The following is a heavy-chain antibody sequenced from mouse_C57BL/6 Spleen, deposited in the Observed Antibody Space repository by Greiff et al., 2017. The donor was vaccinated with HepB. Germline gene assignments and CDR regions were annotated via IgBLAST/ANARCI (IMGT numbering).Heavy chain of an antibody. D-gene: IGHD1-1*01. CDR2: FYPGSGSI. J-gene: IGHJ1*03. CDR1: GYTFTEYT. V-gene: IGHV1-62-2*01. CDR3: ARHEGTPYYGSSYRYFDV. Sequence: VKLQESGAELVKPGASVKLSCKASGYTFTEYTIHWVKQRSGQGLEWIGWFYPGSGSIKYNEKFKDKATLTADKSSCTVYMELSRLTSEDSAVYFCARHEGTPYYGSSYRYFDVWGTGTTVTVSS.